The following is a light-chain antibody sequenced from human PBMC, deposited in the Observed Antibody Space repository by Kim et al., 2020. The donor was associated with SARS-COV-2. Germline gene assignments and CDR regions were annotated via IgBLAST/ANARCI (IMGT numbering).Light chain of an antibody. Sequence: PGERATPACRASQSVSSSYLAWYQQKPGQAPRLLSYGASSRATGIPDRFSGSGSGTDFTLTISRLEPEDFAVYYCQQYGSSPKLTFGGGTKVDIK. CDR1: QSVSSSY. CDR2: GAS. J-gene: IGKJ4*01. V-gene: IGKV3-20*01. CDR3: QQYGSSPKLT.